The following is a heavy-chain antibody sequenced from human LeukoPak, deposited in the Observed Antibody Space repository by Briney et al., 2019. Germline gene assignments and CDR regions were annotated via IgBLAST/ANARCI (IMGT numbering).Heavy chain of an antibody. CDR1: GFTFSSYW. CDR2: IKQDGSEK. D-gene: IGHD3-10*01. Sequence: GGSLRLSCAASGFTFSSYWMSWVRQAPGKGLEWVANIKQDGSEKYYVDSVRGRFTISKDNAKNSLYLQMNSLRAEDTAVYYCARDLSRSFSMIRGLIQHREFDFWGRGTLVTVSS. V-gene: IGHV3-7*01. J-gene: IGHJ4*02. CDR3: ARDLSRSFSMIRGLIQHREFDF.